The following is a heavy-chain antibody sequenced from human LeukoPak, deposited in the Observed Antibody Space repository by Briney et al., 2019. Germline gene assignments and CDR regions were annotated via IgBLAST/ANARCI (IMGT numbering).Heavy chain of an antibody. J-gene: IGHJ5*02. CDR3: ARCNSNYVSWFDP. CDR1: GVSMSVHY. CDR2: IYYSGST. V-gene: IGHV4-59*11. Sequence: SETLSLTCTVSGVSMSVHYWSWVRQTPGKGLEWIGYIYYSGSTNYNPSLKSRVTISVDTSNNQFSLNLTSVTAADTAVYYCARCNSNYVSWFDPWGQGSLVTVSS. D-gene: IGHD4-11*01.